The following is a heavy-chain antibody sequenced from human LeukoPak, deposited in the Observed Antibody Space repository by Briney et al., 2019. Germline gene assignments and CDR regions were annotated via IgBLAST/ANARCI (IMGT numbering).Heavy chain of an antibody. CDR1: GFTLSSYG. CDR2: INHSGST. V-gene: IGHV4-34*01. D-gene: IGHD1-26*01. CDR3: ARDGRFPPEVLPRYFDY. J-gene: IGHJ4*02. Sequence: GSLRLSCAASGFTLSSYGMHWVRQPPGKGLEWIGEINHSGSTNYNPSLKSRVTISVDTSKDQFSLKLSSVTAADTAVYYCARDGRFPPEVLPRYFDYWGQGTLVTVSS.